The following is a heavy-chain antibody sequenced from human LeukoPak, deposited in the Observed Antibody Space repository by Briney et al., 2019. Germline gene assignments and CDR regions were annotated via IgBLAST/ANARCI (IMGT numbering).Heavy chain of an antibody. V-gene: IGHV4-31*02. D-gene: IGHD6-13*01. Sequence: LRLSCAASGFTFSDYYMSWIRQHPGKGLGWIGYIFYSGSTYYNPSLKSRVIISVDTSKNQFSLKLSSVTAADTAVYYCAREGSSWPCFDYWGQGTLVTVSS. J-gene: IGHJ4*02. CDR3: AREGSSWPCFDY. CDR1: GFTFSDYY. CDR2: IFYSGST.